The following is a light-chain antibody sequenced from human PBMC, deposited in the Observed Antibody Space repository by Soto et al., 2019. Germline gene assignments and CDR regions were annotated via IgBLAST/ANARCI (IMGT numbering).Light chain of an antibody. V-gene: IGKV3-20*01. CDR1: QSVTSNY. J-gene: IGKJ1*01. CDR2: GAS. CDR3: QQYGSSPVA. Sequence: EIVLTQSPDTLSLSPGERATLSCRASQSVTSNYLAWYQHKPGQAPRILISGASNRATGIPDRFSGSGSGADFTLTISRLEPEDFAVYYCQQYGSSPVAFGQGTKVEIK.